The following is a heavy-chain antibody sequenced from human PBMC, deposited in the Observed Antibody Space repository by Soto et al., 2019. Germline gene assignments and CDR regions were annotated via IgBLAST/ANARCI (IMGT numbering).Heavy chain of an antibody. CDR2: IYWNDDK. CDR3: AYRQGGYDYKNWFAP. Sequence: SGPALVNPTQTVTLTCTFSGFSLSTSGVCVGWIRQPPGNALEWLALIYWNDDKRYSPSLKSRLTITKGTSQNQVVLTMTNMDTVDTATYYCAYRQGGYDYKNWFAPWAQGIIVTVSS. D-gene: IGHD5-12*01. J-gene: IGHJ5*02. CDR1: GFSLSTSGVC. V-gene: IGHV2-5*01.